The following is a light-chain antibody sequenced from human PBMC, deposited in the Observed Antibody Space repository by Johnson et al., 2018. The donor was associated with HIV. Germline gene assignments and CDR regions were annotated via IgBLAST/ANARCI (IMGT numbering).Light chain of an antibody. CDR1: SSNVGSSF. Sequence: QAVLTQPPSVSAAPGQTVSISCSGSSSNVGSSFVSWYRQVPGTAPKLLIYDNNKRPSGIPGRFSGSKSGPSATLGITGLQTGDEADYYCGTLDSSWGVFVTGTKVTVL. CDR3: GTLDSSWGV. CDR2: DNN. J-gene: IGLJ1*01. V-gene: IGLV1-51*01.